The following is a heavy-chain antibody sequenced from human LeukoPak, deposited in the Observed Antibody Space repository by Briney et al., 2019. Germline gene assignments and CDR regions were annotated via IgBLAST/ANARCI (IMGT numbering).Heavy chain of an antibody. J-gene: IGHJ4*02. D-gene: IGHD3-9*01. CDR1: GFTFSSYA. Sequence: GGSLRLSCAASGFTFSSYAISWVRQAPGKGLEWVSAISGSGGSTYYADSVKGGFTISRDNSKNTLYLQMNSLRAEDTAVYYCAKVYILTGYFYYFDYWGQGTLVTVSS. CDR2: ISGSGGST. V-gene: IGHV3-23*01. CDR3: AKVYILTGYFYYFDY.